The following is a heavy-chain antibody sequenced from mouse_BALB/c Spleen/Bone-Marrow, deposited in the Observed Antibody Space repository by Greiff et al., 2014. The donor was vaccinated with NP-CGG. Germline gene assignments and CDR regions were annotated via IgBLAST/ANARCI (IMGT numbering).Heavy chain of an antibody. CDR1: GYTFTGYV. CDR2: INPYSDGT. D-gene: IGHD2-4*01. V-gene: IGHV1-14*01. CDR3: AREGGLRRGDYYVMDY. Sequence: EVKLVESGPELVKPGASVKMSCKASGYTFTGYVIHWVKQKPGQGLEWIGYINPYSDGTKYNEKFKGKATLTSAKSSSTAYMELSSLTAEDSAVYYGAREGGLRRGDYYVMDYWGQGTSVTVSS. J-gene: IGHJ4*01.